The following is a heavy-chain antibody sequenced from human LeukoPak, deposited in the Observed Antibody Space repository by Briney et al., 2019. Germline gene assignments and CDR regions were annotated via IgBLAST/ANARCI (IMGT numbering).Heavy chain of an antibody. CDR3: ARERYGWFDP. CDR1: GSTFSSYN. J-gene: IGHJ5*02. V-gene: IGHV3-48*01. D-gene: IGHD4-17*01. CDR2: ISNTIRTT. Sequence: GGSLRLSCAASGSTFSSYNMNWVRQAPGKGLEWVSYISNTIRTTYYADSVKGRFTISRDNAKNSLFLQMNSLRVEDTAVYYCARERYGWFDPWGQGTLVTVSS.